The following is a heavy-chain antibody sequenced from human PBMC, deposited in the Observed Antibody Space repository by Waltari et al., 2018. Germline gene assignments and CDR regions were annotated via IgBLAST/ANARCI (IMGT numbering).Heavy chain of an antibody. CDR2: INAGSGDT. CDR1: GYTFTSYA. CDR3: ARVKGYSSNWYYFDY. V-gene: IGHV1-3*01. D-gene: IGHD6-13*01. J-gene: IGHJ4*02. Sequence: VQLVQSGAEVKRPGASLKVSCKASGYTFTSYAMHGVRQVPGQGLDWMGWINAGSGDTKYSQKFQARVTITRDTSASTAYMELSSLTSEDTAVYYCARVKGYSSNWYYFDYWGQGTLVTVSA.